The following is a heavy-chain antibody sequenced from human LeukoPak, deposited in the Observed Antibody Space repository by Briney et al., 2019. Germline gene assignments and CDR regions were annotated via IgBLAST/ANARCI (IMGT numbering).Heavy chain of an antibody. V-gene: IGHV4-30-2*01. Sequence: SETLSLTCAVSGGSISSGGYSWSWIRQPPGKGLEWIGYIYHSGSTYYNPSLKSRVTISVDRSKNQFSLKLSSVTAADTAVYYCARVWPPGYYDSSGYHRDAFDIWAKGQWSPSLQ. D-gene: IGHD3-22*01. CDR3: ARVWPPGYYDSSGYHRDAFDI. CDR2: IYHSGST. J-gene: IGHJ3*02. CDR1: GGSISSGGYS.